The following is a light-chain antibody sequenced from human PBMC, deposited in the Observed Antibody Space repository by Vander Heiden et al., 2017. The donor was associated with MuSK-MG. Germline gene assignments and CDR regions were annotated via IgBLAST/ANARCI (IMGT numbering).Light chain of an antibody. J-gene: IGLJ2*01. CDR1: KLGDKY. CDR2: QDT. CDR3: QAWDSSVV. V-gene: IGLV3-1*01. Sequence: SYELTQPPSVSVSPGQTARITCSGDKLGDKYACWYQQKPGQSLVLVIYQDTKRPSGIPERFSGSNSGNTATLTISGTEAIDESDYYGQAWDSSVVFGGGTKLTVL.